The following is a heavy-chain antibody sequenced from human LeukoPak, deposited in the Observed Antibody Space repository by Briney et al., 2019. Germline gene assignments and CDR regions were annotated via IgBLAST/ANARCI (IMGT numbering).Heavy chain of an antibody. J-gene: IGHJ4*02. V-gene: IGHV4-59*11. Sequence: PSETLSLTCTVSGDSINSLDLWSWVRQPPGKGLEWIGYIHYSGTTNYNPSLKSRVTMSVDTSKNQFSLKLNSVTAADTAVYYCARDLKIGYNSGWYSFDYWGQGTLVTVSS. CDR2: IHYSGTT. D-gene: IGHD6-19*01. CDR3: ARDLKIGYNSGWYSFDY. CDR1: GDSINSLDL.